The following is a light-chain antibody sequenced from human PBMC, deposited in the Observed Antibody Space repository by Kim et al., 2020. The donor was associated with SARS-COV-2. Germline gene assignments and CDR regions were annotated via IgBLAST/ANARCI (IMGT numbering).Light chain of an antibody. J-gene: IGLJ3*02. CDR2: GVS. Sequence: GQSITISCTGTSSDVGGYNHVSWYQQHPGKAPKLMIFGVSQRPSGVSYRLSGSKSGNTASLTISGLQAEDEADYYCASYAGSNTFLFGGGTQLTVL. CDR1: SSDVGGYNH. V-gene: IGLV2-14*04. CDR3: ASYAGSNTFL.